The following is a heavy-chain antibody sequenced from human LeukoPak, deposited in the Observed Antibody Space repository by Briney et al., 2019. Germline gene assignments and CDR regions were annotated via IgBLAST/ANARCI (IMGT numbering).Heavy chain of an antibody. CDR3: ARVFQGDGDKPYGMDV. J-gene: IGHJ6*02. V-gene: IGHV3-33*01. CDR1: GFTFGSFG. CDR2: IWYDGGNK. D-gene: IGHD5-24*01. Sequence: GGSLRLSCAASGFTFGSFGMHWVRQAPGKGLEWVAIIWYDGGNKYYADSVKGRFTISRDNSKNTLYLQMKSLRAEDTAVYYCARVFQGDGDKPYGMDVWGQGTTVTVSS.